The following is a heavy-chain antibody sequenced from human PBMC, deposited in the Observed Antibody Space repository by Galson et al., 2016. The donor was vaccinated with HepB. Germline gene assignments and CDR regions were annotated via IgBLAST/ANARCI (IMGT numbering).Heavy chain of an antibody. CDR3: AKGGQWLLRGPGWFDP. J-gene: IGHJ5*02. Sequence: SLRLSCAASGFTFSSYAMSWVRQAPGKGLEWVSTISGSGATTYVADSVKGRFTMSRDNSKTTLYLQMNSRRVEDTAIYYCAKGGQWLLRGPGWFDPWGQGTLVSVSS. D-gene: IGHD6-19*01. CDR2: ISGSGATT. CDR1: GFTFSSYA. V-gene: IGHV3-23*01.